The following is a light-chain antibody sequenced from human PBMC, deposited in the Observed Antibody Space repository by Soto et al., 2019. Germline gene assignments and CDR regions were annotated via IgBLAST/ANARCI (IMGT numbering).Light chain of an antibody. V-gene: IGLV1-40*01. CDR1: SSNIGAGYD. J-gene: IGLJ1*01. CDR3: SSYTSSSTRV. CDR2: EVT. Sequence: QSVLTQPPSVSGAPGQRVTISCTGSSSNIGAGYDVHWYQQRPGTAPKLVIYEVTNRPSGISNRFSGSKSGNTASLTISGLQAEDEADYYCSSYTSSSTRVFGTGTKVTVL.